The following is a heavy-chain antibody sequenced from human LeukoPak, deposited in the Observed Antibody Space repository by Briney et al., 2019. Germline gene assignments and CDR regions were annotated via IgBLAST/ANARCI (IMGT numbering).Heavy chain of an antibody. D-gene: IGHD6-19*01. J-gene: IGHJ5*02. CDR1: GYTFTGYY. V-gene: IGHV1-2*02. Sequence: ASVKVSCKASGYTFTGYYMHWVRQAPGQGLEWMGWINPNSGGANYAQKFQGRVTMTRDTSISTGYMELSSLRSEDTAVYYCARDRSGRLNWFDPWGQGTLVTVSS. CDR3: ARDRSGRLNWFDP. CDR2: INPNSGGA.